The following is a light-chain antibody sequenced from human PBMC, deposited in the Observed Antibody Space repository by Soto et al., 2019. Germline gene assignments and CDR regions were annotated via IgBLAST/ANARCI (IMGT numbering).Light chain of an antibody. CDR2: ENN. CDR3: GTWDSSLSAGNYV. Sequence: QPVLTQPPSVSAAPGQKVTISCSGSSSNIGNNYVSWYQQLPGTAPKLLIYENNKRPSGIPDRFSGSKSGTSTTLDITGLQTGDEADYYCGTWDSSLSAGNYVFGSGTKLTVL. CDR1: SSNIGNNY. J-gene: IGLJ1*01. V-gene: IGLV1-51*02.